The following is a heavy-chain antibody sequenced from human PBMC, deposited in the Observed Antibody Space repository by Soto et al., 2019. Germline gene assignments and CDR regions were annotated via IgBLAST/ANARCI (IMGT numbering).Heavy chain of an antibody. CDR3: ASCFDATGYYYFTY. V-gene: IGHV3-48*04. J-gene: IGHJ4*02. D-gene: IGHD3-9*01. Sequence: GGSLRLSCAASGFTFSSYWMSWVRQSPGKGLEWIAYISSSGSTIYYADSVKGRFTISRDNAKKSLYLQMNSLGAEDTAVYYCASCFDATGYYYFTYWGQGTPVTVSS. CDR1: GFTFSSYW. CDR2: ISSSGSTI.